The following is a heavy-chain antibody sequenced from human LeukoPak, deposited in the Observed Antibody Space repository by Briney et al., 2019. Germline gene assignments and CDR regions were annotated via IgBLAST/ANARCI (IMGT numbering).Heavy chain of an antibody. CDR2: IIPIFGTA. CDR3: AREAGRDSSGYYFHAFDI. J-gene: IGHJ3*02. CDR1: GGTFSSYA. V-gene: IGHV1-69*06. Sequence: SVKVSCKASGGTFSSYAISWVRQAPGQGLEWMGGIIPIFGTANYAQKFQGRVTITADKSTSTAYMELSSLRSEDTAVYYCAREAGRDSSGYYFHAFDIWGQGTMVTVSS. D-gene: IGHD3-22*01.